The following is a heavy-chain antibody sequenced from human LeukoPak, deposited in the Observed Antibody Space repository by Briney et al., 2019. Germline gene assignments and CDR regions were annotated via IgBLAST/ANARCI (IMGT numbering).Heavy chain of an antibody. V-gene: IGHV4-39*07. CDR3: ARGGGNDYRFDY. CDR1: GGSISSSSYY. J-gene: IGHJ4*02. Sequence: PSETLSLTCTVSGGSISSSSYYWTWIRQPPGQGLEWIGNIYYSGSTNYNPSLRSRVTISVDTSKNQFSLKLSSVTAADTALYYCARGGGNDYRFDYWGQGTLVTVSS. CDR2: IYYSGST. D-gene: IGHD4/OR15-4a*01.